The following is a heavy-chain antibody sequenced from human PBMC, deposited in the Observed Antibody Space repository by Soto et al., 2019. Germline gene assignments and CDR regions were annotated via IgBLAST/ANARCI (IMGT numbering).Heavy chain of an antibody. D-gene: IGHD6-19*01. CDR3: ARPIAVAGRADNGYFDL. J-gene: IGHJ2*01. Sequence: QVQLVQSGAEVKKPGSSVKVTCKASGGTFSSYAISWVRQAPGQGLEWMGGIIPIFSTANYAQKFQGRVTITADESTSTAYMELSSLRSEDTAVYYCARPIAVAGRADNGYFDLWGRGTLVTVSS. CDR1: GGTFSSYA. CDR2: IIPIFSTA. V-gene: IGHV1-69*12.